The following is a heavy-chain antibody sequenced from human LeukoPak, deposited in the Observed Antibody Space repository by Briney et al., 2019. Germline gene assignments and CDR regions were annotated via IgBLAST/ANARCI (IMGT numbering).Heavy chain of an antibody. Sequence: GESLKISCKGSGYSFTSYWIGWVRQMPGKGLEWVGIIYPGDSDTRYSPSFQGQVTISADKSISTAYLQWSSLKASDTAMYYCARQGVMEGIVVVPAAKGWFDPWGQGTLVTVSS. CDR3: ARQGVMEGIVVVPAAKGWFDP. D-gene: IGHD2-2*01. J-gene: IGHJ5*02. V-gene: IGHV5-51*01. CDR1: GYSFTSYW. CDR2: IYPGDSDT.